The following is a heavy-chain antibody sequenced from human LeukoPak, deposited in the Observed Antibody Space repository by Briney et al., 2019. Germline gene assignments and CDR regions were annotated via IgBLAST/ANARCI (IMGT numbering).Heavy chain of an antibody. D-gene: IGHD6-19*01. Sequence: PSETLSLTCAVSGGSISSSSYYWGWIRQPPGKGLEWIGSIYYSGSTYYNPSLKSRVTISVDTSKNQFSLKLSSVTAADTAVYYCARAYRIAVAGKSGKGFDYWGQGTLVTVSS. CDR1: GGSISSSSYY. J-gene: IGHJ4*02. CDR2: IYYSGST. V-gene: IGHV4-39*07. CDR3: ARAYRIAVAGKSGKGFDY.